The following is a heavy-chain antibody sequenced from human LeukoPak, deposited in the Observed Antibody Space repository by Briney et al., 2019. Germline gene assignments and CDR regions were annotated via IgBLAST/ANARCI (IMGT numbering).Heavy chain of an antibody. CDR2: IYSDNT. CDR1: GFIFGSYA. Sequence: GGSLRLSCEASGFIFGSYAMGWVRQAPGKGLEWVSFIYSDNTHYSDSVKGRFTISRDNSKNTLYLQMNSLRAEDTAVYYCARRAGAYSHPYDYWGQGTLVTVSS. V-gene: IGHV3-53*01. CDR3: ARRAGAYSHPYDY. J-gene: IGHJ4*02. D-gene: IGHD4/OR15-4a*01.